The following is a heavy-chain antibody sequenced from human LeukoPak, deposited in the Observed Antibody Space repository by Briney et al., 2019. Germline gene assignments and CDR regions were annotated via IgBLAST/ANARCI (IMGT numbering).Heavy chain of an antibody. D-gene: IGHD2-15*01. V-gene: IGHV1-18*01. J-gene: IGHJ4*02. CDR3: ARQCTGGSCYGY. CDR1: GYTFTSYG. Sequence: ASVKVSCKASGYTFTSYGISWVRQAPGQGLEWMGWISAYNGNTNYAQKLQGRVTMTTDTSTSTAYMELRSLRSDDTAAYYCARQCTGGSCYGYWGQGTLVTVSS. CDR2: ISAYNGNT.